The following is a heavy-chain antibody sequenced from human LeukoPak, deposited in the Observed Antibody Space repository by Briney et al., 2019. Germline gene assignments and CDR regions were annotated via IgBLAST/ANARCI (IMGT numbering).Heavy chain of an antibody. CDR3: AKDPARGYSYSY. V-gene: IGHV3-30*18. D-gene: IGHD5-18*01. CDR2: ISYDGSNK. J-gene: IGHJ4*02. CDR1: GFTFSSYG. Sequence: PGGSLRLSCAASGFTFSSYGMHWVRQAPGKGLEWVAVISYDGSNKYYADSGKGRFTISRDNSKNTLYLQMNSLRAEDTAVYYCAKDPARGYSYSYWGQGTLVTVSS.